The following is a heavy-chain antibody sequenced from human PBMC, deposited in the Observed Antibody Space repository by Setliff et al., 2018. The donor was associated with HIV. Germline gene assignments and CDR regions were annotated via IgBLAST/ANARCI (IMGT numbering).Heavy chain of an antibody. V-gene: IGHV1-69*10. D-gene: IGHD1-26*01. CDR2: IMSILRIA. CDR1: GGSFTSFA. Sequence: ASVKVSCKASGGSFTSFAISWVRQAPGQGLEWMGGIMSILRIANYAQKFQGRVTITADTSTNTAFMELTSLTSEDTAFYYCARAYRPRALDIWGQGTMVTVSS. J-gene: IGHJ3*02. CDR3: ARAYRPRALDI.